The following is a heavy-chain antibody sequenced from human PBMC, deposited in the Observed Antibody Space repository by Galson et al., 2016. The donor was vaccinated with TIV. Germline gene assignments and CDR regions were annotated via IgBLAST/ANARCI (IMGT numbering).Heavy chain of an antibody. J-gene: IGHJ2*01. V-gene: IGHV4-38-2*01. D-gene: IGHD5-18*01. CDR3: ARRQLWFWYFDL. Sequence: SETLSLTCAVSGDSITSAYYWGWIRQPPGKGLEWIGSIYHTGSTYYNSSLRSRGTISVDTSKNQVSLTLSSVTAADTAVYYCARRQLWFWYFDLWGRGTLVTVSS. CDR1: GDSITSAYY. CDR2: IYHTGST.